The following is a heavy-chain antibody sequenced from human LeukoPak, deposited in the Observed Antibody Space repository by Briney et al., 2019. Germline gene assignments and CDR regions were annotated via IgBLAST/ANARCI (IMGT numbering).Heavy chain of an antibody. Sequence: GSLRLSCAASGFTFSDYYMSWVRQAPEKVLECISYTRSSSTSTKYADSVKGRFTISRDNAKNSLYRQMNSLRAEDTAVYYCARGTGEVGTITDAFDIWGQGTMVTVSS. CDR3: ARGTGEVGTITDAFDI. D-gene: IGHD1-14*01. CDR2: TRSSSTST. CDR1: GFTFSDYY. J-gene: IGHJ3*02. V-gene: IGHV3-11*06.